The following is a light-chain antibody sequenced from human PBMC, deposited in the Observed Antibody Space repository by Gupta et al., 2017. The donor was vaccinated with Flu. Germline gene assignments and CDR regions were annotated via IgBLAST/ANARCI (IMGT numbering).Light chain of an antibody. Sequence: KQTPYPSSLSASVGDRVTSTCQASQDISNYFNWYQQKPGKAPKLMIYDEYNLETGVPSRFSGSGSGTDFTFTISSLQPEDIATYYCQQYDNLPLTFGGGTKVEI. CDR3: QQYDNLPLT. CDR1: QDISNY. V-gene: IGKV1-33*01. CDR2: DEY. J-gene: IGKJ4*01.